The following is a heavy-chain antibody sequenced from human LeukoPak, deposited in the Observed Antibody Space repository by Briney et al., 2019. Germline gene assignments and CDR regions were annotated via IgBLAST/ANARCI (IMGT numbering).Heavy chain of an antibody. Sequence: SQTLSPTCAISGDSVSSTTTAWNWIRQSPSRGLEWLGRTYYTSKWITDYAVSVKGRITVNPNTSNNQSSLQLNSVTPEDTAVYYYARGYWAYGMDVWGPGTTVTVSS. J-gene: IGHJ6*02. D-gene: IGHD6-13*01. CDR1: GDSVSSTTTA. V-gene: IGHV6-1*01. CDR2: TYYTSKWIT. CDR3: ARGYWAYGMDV.